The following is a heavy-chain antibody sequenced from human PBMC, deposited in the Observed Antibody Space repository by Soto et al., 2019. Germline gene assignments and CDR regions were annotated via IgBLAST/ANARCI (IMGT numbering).Heavy chain of an antibody. J-gene: IGHJ4*02. CDR2: IYHSGST. Sequence: PSETLSLTCAVSGGSISSSNWWSWVRQPPGKGLEWIGEIYHSGSTNYNPSLKSRVTISVDKSKNQFSLKLSSVTAADTAVYYCASRYFDWLHFDYWGQGTLVTVSS. CDR3: ASRYFDWLHFDY. D-gene: IGHD3-9*01. V-gene: IGHV4-4*02. CDR1: GGSISSSNW.